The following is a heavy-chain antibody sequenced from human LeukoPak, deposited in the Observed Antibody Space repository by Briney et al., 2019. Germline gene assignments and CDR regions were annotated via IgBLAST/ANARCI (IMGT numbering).Heavy chain of an antibody. CDR2: MNPNSGNT. J-gene: IGHJ4*02. V-gene: IGHV1-8*03. CDR1: GYTFTSYD. D-gene: IGHD3-22*01. CDR3: AKEANEYYYDSSAFADF. Sequence: GASVKVSCKASGYTFTSYDINWVRQATGQGLEWMGWMNPNSGNTGYAQKFQGRVTITRNTSISTAYMELSSLRSEDTAVYYCAKEANEYYYDSSAFADFWGQGTLVTVSS.